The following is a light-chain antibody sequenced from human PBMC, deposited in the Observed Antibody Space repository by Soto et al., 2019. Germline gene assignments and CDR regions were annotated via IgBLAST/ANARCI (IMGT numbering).Light chain of an antibody. Sequence: VVTQSPTILSVSPGERVTLSCRASQNVVTNLAWYQQRLGQAPRLLIYGASARATGVPARFRGSGSGIECFLTISSLQSEDFAVYYCQHYNNWLGTFGGGTKVEIK. CDR3: QHYNNWLGT. V-gene: IGKV3-15*01. J-gene: IGKJ4*01. CDR2: GAS. CDR1: QNVVTN.